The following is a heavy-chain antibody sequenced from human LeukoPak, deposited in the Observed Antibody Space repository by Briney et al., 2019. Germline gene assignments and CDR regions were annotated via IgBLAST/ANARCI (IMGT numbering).Heavy chain of an antibody. CDR3: ARSQAGGGYCSSTSCDYNY. CDR2: MSAYNGNT. V-gene: IGHV1-18*01. Sequence: ASVKVSCKASGYTFTSYGISWVRQAPGQGLEGMGWMSAYNGNTNYAQKLQGRVTMTTDTSTSTAYMELRSLRSDDTAVYYCARSQAGGGYCSSTSCDYNYWGQGTLVTVSS. D-gene: IGHD2-2*01. CDR1: GYTFTSYG. J-gene: IGHJ4*02.